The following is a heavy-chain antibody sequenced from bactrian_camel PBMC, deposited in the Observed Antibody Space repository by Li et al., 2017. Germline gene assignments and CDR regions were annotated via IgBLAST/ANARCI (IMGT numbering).Heavy chain of an antibody. CDR1: GFTFYRVW. Sequence: HVQLVESGGGLVQPGGSLRLSCATSGFTFYRVWMHWVRQAPGKGLEWVSGIYSDGVTTYYADSLKGRFTISKDVIKGTLYLQLNSLLIEDTAMYFCARNYYPGGAVVSPTPPLYWGQGTQVTVS. CDR2: IYSDGVTT. J-gene: IGHJ4*01. CDR3: ARNYYPGGAVVSPTPPLY. D-gene: IGHD1*01. V-gene: IGHV3S1*01.